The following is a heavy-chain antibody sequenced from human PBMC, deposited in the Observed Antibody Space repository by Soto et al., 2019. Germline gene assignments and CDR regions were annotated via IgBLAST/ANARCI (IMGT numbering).Heavy chain of an antibody. J-gene: IGHJ6*02. Sequence: GRSLRLSFAASGFAFRSYAMHWVRRAPGKGLEWVSVISYDGSNKYYADTVKGRFTISRDNSKNTLYLQMNSLTAADTAVYYCARVLNHEAAYGMDVWGQGTTVTVSS. D-gene: IGHD6-25*01. CDR3: ARVLNHEAAYGMDV. CDR1: GFAFRSYA. V-gene: IGHV3-30-3*01. CDR2: ISYDGSNK.